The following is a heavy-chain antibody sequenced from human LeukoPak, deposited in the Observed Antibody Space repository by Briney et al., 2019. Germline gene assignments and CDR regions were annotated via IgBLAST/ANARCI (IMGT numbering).Heavy chain of an antibody. V-gene: IGHV3-30*19. J-gene: IGHJ4*02. CDR1: GFTFSSYG. CDR3: ARDRGGIVVVPAAIGY. Sequence: GGSLRLSCAASGFTFSSYGMHWVRQAPGKGLEWVAVISYDGSNKYYADSVKGRFTISRDNSKNTLYLQMNSLRAEDTAVYYCARDRGGIVVVPAAIGYWGQGTLVTVSS. D-gene: IGHD2-2*01. CDR2: ISYDGSNK.